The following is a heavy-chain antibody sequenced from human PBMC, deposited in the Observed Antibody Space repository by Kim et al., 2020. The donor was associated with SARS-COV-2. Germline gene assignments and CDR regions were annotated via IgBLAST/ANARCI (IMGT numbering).Heavy chain of an antibody. CDR1: GGSISSSSYY. D-gene: IGHD2-21*02. CDR2: IYYSGST. V-gene: IGHV4-39*01. J-gene: IGHJ5*02. Sequence: SETLSLTCTVSGGSISSSSYYWGWIRQPPGKGLEWIGSIYYSGSTYYNPSLKSRVTISVDTSKNQFSLKLSSVTAADTAVYYCARHSIVVVTAVPPFDP. CDR3: ARHSIVVVTAVPPFDP.